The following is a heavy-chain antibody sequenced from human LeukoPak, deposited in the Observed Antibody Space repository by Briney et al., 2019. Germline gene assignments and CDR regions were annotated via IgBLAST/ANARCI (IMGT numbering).Heavy chain of an antibody. J-gene: IGHJ2*01. CDR2: ISSTSSPI. CDR3: ASYGDFPRWYFDL. CDR1: GFTFSSYS. Sequence: GGSLRLSCAASGFTFSSYSMNWVRQAPGKGLEWVSYISSTSSPIYYADSVKGRFAISRDNAKNSLYLQMNSLRDEDTAVYYRASYGDFPRWYFDLWGRGTLVTVSS. V-gene: IGHV3-48*02. D-gene: IGHD4-17*01.